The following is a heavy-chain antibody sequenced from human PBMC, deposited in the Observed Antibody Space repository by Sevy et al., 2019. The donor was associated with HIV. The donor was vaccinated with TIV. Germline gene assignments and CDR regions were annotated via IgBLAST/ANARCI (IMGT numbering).Heavy chain of an antibody. Sequence: GSVKVSCKVSGNTLTQLSMHWVRQVPGKGLEWMGSFDPEDDERIYAQKFQGRVTMTEDTSTDTAYMELGSLKSEDTAVYYCATTKDYYENSGDPFDYWGQGTLVTVSS. CDR3: ATTKDYYENSGDPFDY. CDR1: GNTLTQLS. CDR2: FDPEDDER. D-gene: IGHD3-22*01. V-gene: IGHV1-24*01. J-gene: IGHJ4*02.